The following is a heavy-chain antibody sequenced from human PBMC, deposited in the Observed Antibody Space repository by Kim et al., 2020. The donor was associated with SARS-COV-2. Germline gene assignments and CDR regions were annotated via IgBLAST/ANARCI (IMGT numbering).Heavy chain of an antibody. V-gene: IGHV4-4*07. D-gene: IGHD3-16*02. Sequence: YTSGRTNDNPSLQSRVTMSVDMYKNQFSRKLSSVTAADTAVYYCASALGHWGQGTLVTVSS. CDR3: ASALGH. J-gene: IGHJ4*02. CDR2: YTSGRT.